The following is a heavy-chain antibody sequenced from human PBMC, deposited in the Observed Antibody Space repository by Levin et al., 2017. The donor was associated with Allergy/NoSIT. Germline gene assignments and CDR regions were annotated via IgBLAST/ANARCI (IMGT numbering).Heavy chain of an antibody. D-gene: IGHD4-23*01. CDR2: INSDGSST. J-gene: IGHJ6*02. Sequence: GGSLRLSCAASGFTFSSYWMHWVRQAPGKGLVWVSRINSDGSSTSYADSVKGRFTISRDNAKNTLYLQMNSLRAEDTAVYYCARERDGGNAGYYYYYGMDVWGQGTTVTVSS. CDR3: ARERDGGNAGYYYYYGMDV. V-gene: IGHV3-74*01. CDR1: GFTFSSYW.